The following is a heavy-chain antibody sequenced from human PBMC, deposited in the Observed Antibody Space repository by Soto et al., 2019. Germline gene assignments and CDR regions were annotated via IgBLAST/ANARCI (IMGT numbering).Heavy chain of an antibody. CDR1: GGSISSYY. J-gene: IGHJ4*02. CDR3: ARSDGLY. V-gene: IGHV4-59*01. CDR2: IYYSGST. Sequence: QVQLQESGPGLGKPSKTLSLTCTVSGGSISSYYWSWIRQPPGKGLEWIGYIYYSGSTSYNPSLKSRVTISVDTSKNQFSLKKSPVTAADTAVYYWARSDGLYCGKGTLVTVSS.